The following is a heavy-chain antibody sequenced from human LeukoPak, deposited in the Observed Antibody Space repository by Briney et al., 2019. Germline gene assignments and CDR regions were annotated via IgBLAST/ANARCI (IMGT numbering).Heavy chain of an antibody. D-gene: IGHD6-19*01. J-gene: IGHJ5*02. Sequence: SETLSLTCAVYGGSFSGYYWSWIRQPPGKGLEWIGEINHSGSTNYNPSLKSRATISVDTSKNQFSLKLSSVTAADTAVYYCARHSAVAGTRWFDPWGQGTLVTVSS. CDR2: INHSGST. V-gene: IGHV4-34*01. CDR3: ARHSAVAGTRWFDP. CDR1: GGSFSGYY.